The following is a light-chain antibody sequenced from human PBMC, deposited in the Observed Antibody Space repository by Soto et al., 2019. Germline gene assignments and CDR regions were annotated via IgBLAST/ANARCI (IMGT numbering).Light chain of an antibody. CDR1: HNVNSN. Sequence: EVLMTQLPATLSVYSGERATLSCRASHNVNSNLAWYQQKVCQAPRLLIYGASTRATDVPARFSGSGSGTDFTLTIGSLQSEDSAVYYCQQYDNWYTFGPGTKLEIK. J-gene: IGKJ2*01. CDR2: GAS. CDR3: QQYDNWYT. V-gene: IGKV3-15*01.